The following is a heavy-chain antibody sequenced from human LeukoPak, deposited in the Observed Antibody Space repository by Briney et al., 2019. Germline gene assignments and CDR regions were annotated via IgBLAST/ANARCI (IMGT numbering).Heavy chain of an antibody. CDR2: ISAYNGNT. CDR1: GYTFTSYG. CDR3: ARDRQLNLGGPNWFDP. D-gene: IGHD3-16*01. J-gene: IGHJ5*02. Sequence: GASVKVSCKASGYTFTSYGISWVRQAPGQGLEWMGWISAYNGNTNYAQKFQGRVTMTRDTSISTAYMELSRLRSDDTAVYYCARDRQLNLGGPNWFDPWGQGTLVTVSS. V-gene: IGHV1-18*01.